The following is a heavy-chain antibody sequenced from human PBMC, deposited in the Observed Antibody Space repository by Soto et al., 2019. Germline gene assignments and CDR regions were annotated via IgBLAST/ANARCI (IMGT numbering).Heavy chain of an antibody. V-gene: IGHV3-21*01. CDR1: GFTFTDYS. Sequence: GGSLRLSCAASGFTFTDYSMNWVRQAPGKGLEWVSSISSRSSHTYYADSVKGRFTISRDNAKNSLYLQMNSLRAEDTAVYYCARKGGSLDYWGQGTLVTVSS. CDR2: ISSRSSHT. CDR3: ARKGGSLDY. D-gene: IGHD3-16*01. J-gene: IGHJ4*02.